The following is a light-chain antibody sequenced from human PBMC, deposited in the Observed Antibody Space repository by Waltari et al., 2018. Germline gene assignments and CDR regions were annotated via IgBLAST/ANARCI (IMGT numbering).Light chain of an antibody. V-gene: IGLV7-43*01. CDR1: TGAGPSGHF. CDR2: STS. CDR3: LLYYGGVQV. Sequence: QTVVTQEPSLTVSPGGTVTLTCAPSTGAGPSGHFLNWFQPKPGQAPRSLIHSTSTKHSWTPARFSGSLLGDKGALTLSGVQPEDEAEYYCLLYYGGVQVFGGGTKLTVL. J-gene: IGLJ3*02.